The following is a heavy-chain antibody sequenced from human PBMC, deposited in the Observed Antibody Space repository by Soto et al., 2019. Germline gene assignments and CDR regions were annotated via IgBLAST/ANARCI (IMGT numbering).Heavy chain of an antibody. J-gene: IGHJ4*02. D-gene: IGHD3-22*01. CDR2: INHSGST. V-gene: IGHV4-34*01. Sequence: PSETLSLTCAVYGGSFSGYYWSWIRQPPGKGLEWIGEINHSGSTNYNPSLKSRVTISVDTSKNQFSLKLSSVTAADTAVYYCARLEFNYYDSSGYYAGGLYYFDYWGQGTLVTVSS. CDR1: GGSFSGYY. CDR3: ARLEFNYYDSSGYYAGGLYYFDY.